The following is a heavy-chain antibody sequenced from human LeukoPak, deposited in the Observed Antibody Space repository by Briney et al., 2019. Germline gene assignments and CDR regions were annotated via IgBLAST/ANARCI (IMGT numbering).Heavy chain of an antibody. CDR2: INHSGST. D-gene: IGHD1-1*01. Sequence: PSETLSLTCAVYGGSFSGYYWSWIRQPPGKGLEWIGEINHSGSTNYNPSLKSRVTISVDPSKSQFSLKLSSVTAADTAVYYCARERTAYQLNWFDPWGQGTLVTVSS. V-gene: IGHV4-34*01. CDR1: GGSFSGYY. J-gene: IGHJ5*02. CDR3: ARERTAYQLNWFDP.